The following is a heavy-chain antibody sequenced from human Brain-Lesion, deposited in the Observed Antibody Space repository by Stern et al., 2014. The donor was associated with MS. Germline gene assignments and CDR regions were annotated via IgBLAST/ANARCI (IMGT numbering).Heavy chain of an antibody. Sequence: EVQLVESGGGLVPPGGSLRLSCAASGFSFSTYAMSWVRQTPGKGLQWVSVISGRGGTTYYADSVKGRFTISRDNSKNTLYLQMDSLRADDTAVYYCAKWPHHIAVDGTRYFQHWGQGTLVTVSS. CDR2: ISGRGGTT. CDR1: GFSFSTYA. J-gene: IGHJ1*01. CDR3: AKWPHHIAVDGTRYFQH. D-gene: IGHD6-19*01. V-gene: IGHV3-23*04.